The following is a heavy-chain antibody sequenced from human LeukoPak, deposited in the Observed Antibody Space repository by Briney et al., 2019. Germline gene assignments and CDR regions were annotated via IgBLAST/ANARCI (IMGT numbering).Heavy chain of an antibody. J-gene: IGHJ4*02. CDR1: GGSISSYY. CDR3: AREYSSGWYDPFDFDY. Sequence: SETLSLTCTVSGGSISSYYWSWIRQPAGKGLEWIGRIYTSGSTNYNPSLKSRVTMSVDTSKNQFSLKLSSVTAADTAVYYCAREYSSGWYDPFDFDYWGQGTLVTVSS. CDR2: IYTSGST. V-gene: IGHV4-4*07. D-gene: IGHD6-19*01.